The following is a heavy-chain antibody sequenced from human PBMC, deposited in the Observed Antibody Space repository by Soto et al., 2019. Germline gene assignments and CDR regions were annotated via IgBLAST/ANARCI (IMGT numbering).Heavy chain of an antibody. CDR2: IYYSGST. J-gene: IGHJ6*03. D-gene: IGHD1-1*01. V-gene: IGHV4-59*08. CDR1: GGSISSYY. Sequence: SETLSLTCTVSGGSISSYYWSWIRQPPGKGLEWIGYIYYSGSTNYNPSLKSRVTISVDTSKNQFSLKLSSVTAADTAVYYCASTGQVQLGYYYMDVWGKGTTVTVSS. CDR3: ASTGQVQLGYYYMDV.